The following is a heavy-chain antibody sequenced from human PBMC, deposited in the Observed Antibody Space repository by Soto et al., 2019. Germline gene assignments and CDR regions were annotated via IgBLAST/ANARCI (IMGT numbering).Heavy chain of an antibody. V-gene: IGHV4-59*01. CDR1: GGSISSYY. CDR2: IYYSGST. CDR3: ARGGITMIKP. D-gene: IGHD3-22*01. J-gene: IGHJ5*02. Sequence: SETLSLTCTVSGGSISSYYWSWIRQAPGKGLEWIGFIYYSGSTNYTPSLKSRVTLSVDTSKNQFSLKLTSVTAADPAVYYCARGGITMIKPWGQGTLVTVSS.